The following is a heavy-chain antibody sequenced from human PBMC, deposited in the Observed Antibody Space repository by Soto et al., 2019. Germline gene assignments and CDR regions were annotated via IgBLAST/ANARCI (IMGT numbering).Heavy chain of an antibody. CDR3: ARDLGSGKHFAFDI. V-gene: IGHV3-33*01. CDR1: GFTFSSYG. J-gene: IGHJ3*02. Sequence: QVQLVESGGGVFQPGRSLRLSCAASGFTFSSYGMHWVRQAPGKGLEWVAVIWYDGSNKYYADSVKGRFTISRDNSKNTLYLQMNSLRAEDTAVYYCARDLGSGKHFAFDIWGQGTMVTVSS. CDR2: IWYDGSNK. D-gene: IGHD3-10*01.